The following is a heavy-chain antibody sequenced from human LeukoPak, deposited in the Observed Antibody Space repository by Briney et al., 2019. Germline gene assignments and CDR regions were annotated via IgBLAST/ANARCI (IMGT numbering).Heavy chain of an antibody. D-gene: IGHD6-6*01. Sequence: PSETLSLTCTVSGGSISSGSYYWSWIRQPAGKGLEWIGRIYTSGSTSYNPSLKSRVTISVDTSKNQFSLKLSSVTAADTAVYYCARDSGWQLAQSGTYYYYGMDVWGQGTTVIVSS. V-gene: IGHV4-61*02. CDR3: ARDSGWQLAQSGTYYYYGMDV. J-gene: IGHJ6*02. CDR2: IYTSGST. CDR1: GGSISSGSYY.